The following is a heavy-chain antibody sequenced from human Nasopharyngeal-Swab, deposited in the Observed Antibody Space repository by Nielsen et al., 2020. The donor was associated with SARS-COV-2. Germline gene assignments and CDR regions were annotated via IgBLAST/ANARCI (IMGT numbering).Heavy chain of an antibody. CDR1: GFTFSSYE. Sequence: GESLKISCAASGFTFSSYEMNWVRQAPGKGLEWVSYISGSGSTIYYAESVKGRFTISRDNAKNALYLQMNSLRAEDTAVYYCARGDDSNGFSITLDYWGQGTLVTVSS. V-gene: IGHV3-48*03. CDR3: ARGDDSNGFSITLDY. J-gene: IGHJ4*02. D-gene: IGHD3-22*01. CDR2: ISGSGSTI.